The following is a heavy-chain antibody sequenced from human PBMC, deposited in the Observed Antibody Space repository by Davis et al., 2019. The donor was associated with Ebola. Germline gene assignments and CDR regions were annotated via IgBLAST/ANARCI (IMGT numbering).Heavy chain of an antibody. V-gene: IGHV4-4*07. CDR1: GGSISSYY. CDR3: ARPLGLAASDAFDI. Sequence: PSETLSLTCTVSGGSISSYYWSWIRQPAGKGLEWIGRIYTSGSTNYNPSLKSRVTMSVDTSKNQFSQKLSSVTAADTAVYYCARPLGLAASDAFDIWGQGTMVTVSS. CDR2: IYTSGST. J-gene: IGHJ3*02. D-gene: IGHD6-13*01.